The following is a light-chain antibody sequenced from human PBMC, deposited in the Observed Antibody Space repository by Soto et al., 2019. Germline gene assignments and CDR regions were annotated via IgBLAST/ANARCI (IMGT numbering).Light chain of an antibody. CDR2: AAS. Sequence: DIQMTQSPPSLSASVGDRVTITFGASQSISSYLNWYQQKPGKAPKLLIYAASSLQSGVPSRFSGSGSGTDFTLTISSLQPEDFATYYCQQSYSSPWTFGQGTKVDI. CDR1: QSISSY. CDR3: QQSYSSPWT. V-gene: IGKV1-39*01. J-gene: IGKJ1*01.